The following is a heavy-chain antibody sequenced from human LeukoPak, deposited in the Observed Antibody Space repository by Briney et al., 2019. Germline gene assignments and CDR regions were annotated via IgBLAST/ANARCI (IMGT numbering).Heavy chain of an antibody. V-gene: IGHV3-7*03. CDR3: ARGRVDDY. Sequence: PGGSLRLSCAASGFTFSNFWMTWVRQAPGKGLEWVANIKQDGSENYYVDSVKGRFTISRDNAKNSLYLQMNSLRAEDTAVYYCARGRVDDYWGQGTLVTVSS. CDR1: GFTFSNFW. J-gene: IGHJ4*02. CDR2: IKQDGSEN.